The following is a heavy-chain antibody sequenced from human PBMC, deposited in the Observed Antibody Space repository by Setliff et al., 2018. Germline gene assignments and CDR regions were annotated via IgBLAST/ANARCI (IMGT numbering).Heavy chain of an antibody. CDR1: GFTFSNYW. CDR2: INRDGSNI. Sequence: GGSLRLSCAASGFTFSNYWMHWVRQAPGKGLVWVSHINRDGSNIRYADSVKGRFTISRDIAKNTLYLQINSLRAEDTAVYYCARAFGGNSDAFDIWGQGTMGTVSS. V-gene: IGHV3-74*01. D-gene: IGHD2-21*02. J-gene: IGHJ3*02. CDR3: ARAFGGNSDAFDI.